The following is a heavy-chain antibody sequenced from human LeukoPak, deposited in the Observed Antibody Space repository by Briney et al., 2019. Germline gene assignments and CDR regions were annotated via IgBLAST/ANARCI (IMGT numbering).Heavy chain of an antibody. V-gene: IGHV1-24*01. Sequence: GASVKVSCKVSGYTLTELSMHWVRQAPGKGLEWMGDFDPEDGETIYAQKFQGRVTMTEETSTNTAYMELSSLRSEDTAVYYCATTPLVGALSDDAFDIWGQGTMVTVSS. J-gene: IGHJ3*02. CDR3: ATTPLVGALSDDAFDI. CDR2: FDPEDGET. CDR1: GYTLTELS. D-gene: IGHD1-26*01.